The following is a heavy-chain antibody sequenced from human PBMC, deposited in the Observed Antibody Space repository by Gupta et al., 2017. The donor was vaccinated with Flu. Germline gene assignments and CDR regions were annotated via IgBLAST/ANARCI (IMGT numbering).Heavy chain of an antibody. CDR1: GFIFGTSS. V-gene: IGHV3-7*01. Sequence: EVYLVESGGGLVHPGESLRLSCESSGFIFGTSSMSWVRQAPGKGPEWVANIKEDGIDKYYADSVKGRFTISRDNAKNSLYLQMNSLRAEDTAVYYCARARDYRLFDYWGQGAQVTVSS. J-gene: IGHJ4*02. CDR3: ARARDYRLFDY. D-gene: IGHD3-16*02. CDR2: IKEDGIDK.